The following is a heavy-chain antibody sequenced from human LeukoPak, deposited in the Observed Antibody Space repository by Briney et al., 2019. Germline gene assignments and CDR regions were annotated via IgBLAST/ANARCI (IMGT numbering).Heavy chain of an antibody. CDR3: ARDTMLLRTMDV. V-gene: IGHV4-61*02. CDR1: GGSISSGSYY. Sequence: PSQTLSLTCTVSGGSISSGSYYWSWIRQPAGKGLEWIGRIYTSGSTNYNPSLKSRVTISVGTSKNQFSLKLSSVTAADTAVYYCARDTMLLRTMDVWGKGTIVTVSS. CDR2: IYTSGST. J-gene: IGHJ6*03. D-gene: IGHD2-15*01.